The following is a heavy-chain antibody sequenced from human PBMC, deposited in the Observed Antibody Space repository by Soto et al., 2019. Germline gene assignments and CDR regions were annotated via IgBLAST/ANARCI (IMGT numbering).Heavy chain of an antibody. CDR3: AKDQGVLWFSASPSYFDY. CDR2: ISYDGRNK. CDR1: GFTFSSYG. J-gene: IGHJ4*02. V-gene: IGHV3-30*18. Sequence: PGGSLRLSCAASGFTFSSYGMHWVRQAPGKGLEWVAVISYDGRNKYYADSVKGRFTISRDNSKNTLYLQMNSLRAEDTAVYYCAKDQGVLWFSASPSYFDYWGQGTLVTVSS. D-gene: IGHD3-10*01.